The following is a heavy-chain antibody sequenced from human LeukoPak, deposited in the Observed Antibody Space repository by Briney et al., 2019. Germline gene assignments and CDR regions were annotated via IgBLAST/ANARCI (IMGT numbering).Heavy chain of an antibody. CDR3: ARYGSGSFFSFPPGMDV. Sequence: EASVKVSCQASGGTFSRYAISWVRQAPGQGLEWMGGIIPIFGTANYAQKFQGRVTITADESTSTAYMELSSLRSEDTAVYYWARYGSGSFFSFPPGMDVWGQGTTVTVSS. CDR1: GGTFSRYA. CDR2: IIPIFGTA. V-gene: IGHV1-69*13. D-gene: IGHD3-10*01. J-gene: IGHJ6*02.